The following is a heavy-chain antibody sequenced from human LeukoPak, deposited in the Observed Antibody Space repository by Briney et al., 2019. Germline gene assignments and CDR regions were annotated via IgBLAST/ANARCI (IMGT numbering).Heavy chain of an antibody. V-gene: IGHV3-7*05. CDR3: ARVRDAYNHPVVYFDY. Sequence: GGSLRLSCAASGFTLSGYSMSCVRQAPGKGLEWVANIKQDGSEKHYVESVKGRFTISRDNAKNTLYLQMSSLRVEDTAVYYCARVRDAYNHPVVYFDYWGQGTLVTVSS. J-gene: IGHJ4*02. CDR2: IKQDGSEK. CDR1: GFTLSGYS. D-gene: IGHD5-24*01.